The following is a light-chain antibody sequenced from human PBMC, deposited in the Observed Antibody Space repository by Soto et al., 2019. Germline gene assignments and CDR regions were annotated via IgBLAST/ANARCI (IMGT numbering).Light chain of an antibody. Sequence: VLTQSPGTLSLSPGESAALSCRASQPVSSNFLAWYQQKPGQAPRLLIYGVSSRASGIPDRFFGSGSGTDFTLTINSLEPEDFAVYYCQQYANSPITFGQGTPLEI. CDR2: GVS. J-gene: IGKJ5*01. CDR3: QQYANSPIT. V-gene: IGKV3-20*01. CDR1: QPVSSNF.